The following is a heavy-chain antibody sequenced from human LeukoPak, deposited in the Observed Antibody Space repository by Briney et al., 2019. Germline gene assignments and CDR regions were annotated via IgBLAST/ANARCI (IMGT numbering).Heavy chain of an antibody. J-gene: IGHJ6*03. CDR2: INHSGST. CDR3: ARGNEAYYYYYYMDV. D-gene: IGHD1-1*01. V-gene: IGHV4-34*01. CDR1: GGSFSGYY. Sequence: SSETLSLTCAVYGGSFSGYYWSWIRQPPGKGLEWIGEINHSGSTNYNPSLKSRVTISVDTSKNQFSLKLSSVTAADTAVYYCARGNEAYYYYYYMDVWGKGTTVTVSS.